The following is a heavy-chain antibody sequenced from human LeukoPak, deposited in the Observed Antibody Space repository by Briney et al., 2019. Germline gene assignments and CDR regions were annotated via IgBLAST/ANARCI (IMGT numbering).Heavy chain of an antibody. D-gene: IGHD3-10*01. Sequence: NASETLSLTCGVYGGSFTDCFWRWVRQPPGKRLEWIGEINHVGSTNYNPSLKSRVTLSVDKSTNQVSLNLTSITVADTAVYYCARRLIIRGRFNDWGQGKLVTVSS. V-gene: IGHV4-34*01. CDR3: ARRLIIRGRFND. J-gene: IGHJ4*02. CDR1: GGSFTDCF. CDR2: INHVGST.